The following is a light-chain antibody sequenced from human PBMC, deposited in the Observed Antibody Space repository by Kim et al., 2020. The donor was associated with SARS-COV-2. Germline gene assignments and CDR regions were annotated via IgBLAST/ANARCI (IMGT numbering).Light chain of an antibody. CDR3: QQYGSSPYT. V-gene: IGKV3-20*01. CDR2: GAS. CDR1: QSVSSSY. Sequence: LSPGERATRSCRASQSVSSSYLAWYQQKPGQAPCLLIYGASSRAAGIPDRFSGSGSGTDFTLTITRLEPEDFAVYYCQQYGSSPYTFGQGTKLEI. J-gene: IGKJ2*01.